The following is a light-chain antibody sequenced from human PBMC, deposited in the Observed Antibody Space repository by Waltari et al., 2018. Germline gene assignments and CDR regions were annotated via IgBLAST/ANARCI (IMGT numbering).Light chain of an antibody. V-gene: IGKV3-20*01. CDR3: QQYGSSVMYT. CDR2: GAS. CDR1: QSLSKKY. J-gene: IGKJ2*01. Sequence: VLTQSPGTLSLSPGERDTLSCRASQSLSKKYLAWYQQKPGQAPRLLIYGASSRAAGIPDRFSGSGSGTDFTLTISRLEPEDFAMYYCQQYGSSVMYTFGQGTKLEIK.